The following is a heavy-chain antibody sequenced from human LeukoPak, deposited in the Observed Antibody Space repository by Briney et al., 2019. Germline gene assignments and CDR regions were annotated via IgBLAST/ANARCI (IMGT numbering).Heavy chain of an antibody. CDR2: ISSSGSTI. V-gene: IGHV3-11*01. D-gene: IGHD6-6*01. Sequence: GGSLRLSCAASGFTFSDYYMSWIRQAPGKGLEWVSYISSSGSTIYYADSVKGRFTISRDDAKNSLYLQMNSLRAEDTAVYYCASSYSSSSIYYWGQGTLVTVSS. J-gene: IGHJ4*02. CDR3: ASSYSSSSIYY. CDR1: GFTFSDYY.